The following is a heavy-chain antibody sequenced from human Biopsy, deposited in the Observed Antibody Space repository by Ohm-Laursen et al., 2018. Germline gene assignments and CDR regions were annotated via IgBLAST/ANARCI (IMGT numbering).Heavy chain of an antibody. Sequence: LSLTCAVSGFIFSYCGMHWVRQAPGKGLEWVAVISSDGSNKYYADSVKGRFTISRDNSKDTLYLQLNSLRAEDTAVYYCAKDGVAVGAGGDPYYYGMDVWGQGTTVTVSS. D-gene: IGHD2-15*01. CDR3: AKDGVAVGAGGDPYYYGMDV. V-gene: IGHV3-30*18. CDR1: GFIFSYCG. J-gene: IGHJ6*02. CDR2: ISSDGSNK.